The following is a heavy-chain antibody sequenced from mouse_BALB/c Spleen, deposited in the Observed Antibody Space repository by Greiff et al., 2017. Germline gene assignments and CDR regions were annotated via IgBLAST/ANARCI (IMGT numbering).Heavy chain of an antibody. J-gene: IGHJ2*01. CDR1: GYSFTGYY. V-gene: IGHV1-39*01. D-gene: IGHD2-14*01. Sequence: EVQVLESGPELEKPGASVKISCKASGYSFTGYYMNWVKQSNGKSLEWIGNIDPYYGGTSYNQKFKGKATLTVDKSSSTAYMQLSSLTSEDAAVYYSAREEVLDYWGQGTTLTVSS. CDR3: AREEVLDY. CDR2: IDPYYGGT.